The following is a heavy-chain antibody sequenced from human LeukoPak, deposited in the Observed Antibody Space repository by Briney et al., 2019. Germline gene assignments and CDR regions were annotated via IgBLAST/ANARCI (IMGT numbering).Heavy chain of an antibody. V-gene: IGHV4-59*01. CDR1: GGSIRGYY. D-gene: IGHD3-10*01. J-gene: IGHJ6*03. Sequence: SETLSLTCNVSGGSIRGYYWSWIRQPPGKGLEWIGYIYSSGSTNYNPSLKSRVTISVDTSKNQFSLKVSSVTAADTAVYYCARVFDSGSQAYFYYMDVWGKGTTVTISS. CDR3: ARVFDSGSQAYFYYMDV. CDR2: IYSSGST.